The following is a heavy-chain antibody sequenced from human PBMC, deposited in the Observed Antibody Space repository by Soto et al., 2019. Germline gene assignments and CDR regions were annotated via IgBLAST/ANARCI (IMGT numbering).Heavy chain of an antibody. Sequence: QVQLVQSGPEVKKPGASVEVSCKTSGYTFTHYAIHWVRQAPGQSLDWMGWINAGHGTTQYSPKFQGRASITRDTSPTTASIELNNLRYEDTAVYFCARSPYSGSYYGPYDYWGKGTLVTVSS. CDR3: ARSPYSGSYYGPYDY. J-gene: IGHJ4*02. V-gene: IGHV1-3*01. D-gene: IGHD1-26*01. CDR2: INAGHGTT. CDR1: GYTFTHYA.